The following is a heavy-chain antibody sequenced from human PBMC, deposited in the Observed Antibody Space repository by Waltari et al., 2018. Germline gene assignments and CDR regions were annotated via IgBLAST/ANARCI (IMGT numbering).Heavy chain of an antibody. Sequence: QVQLVQSGAEVKKPGASVKVSCKASGYTFPGYYLHWVRQAPGHGLEWMGWINPNSGGTNYAQKFQGRVTMTRDTSISTAYMELSRLRSDDTAVYYCARESRYQLLPSYYYYGMDVWGQGTTVTVSS. CDR2: INPNSGGT. CDR3: ARESRYQLLPSYYYYGMDV. J-gene: IGHJ6*02. V-gene: IGHV1-2*02. D-gene: IGHD2-2*01. CDR1: GYTFPGYY.